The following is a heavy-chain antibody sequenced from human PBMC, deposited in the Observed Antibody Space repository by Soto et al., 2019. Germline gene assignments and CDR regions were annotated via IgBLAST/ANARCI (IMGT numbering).Heavy chain of an antibody. CDR3: ARDRDKYDFWSGYYDFDY. Sequence: GGSLRLSCAASGFTFSSYGMHWVRQAPGKGLEWVAVIWYDGSNKYYADSVKGRFTISRDNSKNTLYLQMNSLRAEDTAVYYCARDRDKYDFWSGYYDFDYWGQGTLVTVSS. V-gene: IGHV3-33*01. D-gene: IGHD3-3*01. CDR2: IWYDGSNK. CDR1: GFTFSSYG. J-gene: IGHJ4*02.